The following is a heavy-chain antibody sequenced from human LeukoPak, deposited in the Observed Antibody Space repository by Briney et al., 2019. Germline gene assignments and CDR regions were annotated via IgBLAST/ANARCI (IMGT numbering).Heavy chain of an antibody. D-gene: IGHD3-22*01. CDR2: IYHSGST. CDR1: GGSISSGGYY. CDR3: ARSEYYYDSSGYYDDDAFDI. V-gene: IGHV4-30-2*01. Sequence: PSETLSLTCTVSGGSISSGGYYWSWIRQPPGKGLEWIGYIYHSGSTYYNPSLKSRVTISVDRSKNQFSLKLSSVTAADTAVYYCARSEYYYDSSGYYDDDAFDIWGQGTMVTVSS. J-gene: IGHJ3*02.